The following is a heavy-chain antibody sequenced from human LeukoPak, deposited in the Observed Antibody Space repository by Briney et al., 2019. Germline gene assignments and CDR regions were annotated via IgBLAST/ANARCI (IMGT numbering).Heavy chain of an antibody. CDR2: IYYSGST. CDR1: GGSISSYY. Sequence: SETLSLTCTVSGGSISSYYWSWIRQPPGKGLEWIGYIYYSGSTNYNPSLKSRVTISVDTSKNQFSLKLSSVTAADTAVYFCARRGEAAAKGGRYFDQWGQGTLVTVSS. CDR3: ARRGEAAAKGGRYFDQ. D-gene: IGHD6-13*01. J-gene: IGHJ4*02. V-gene: IGHV4-59*08.